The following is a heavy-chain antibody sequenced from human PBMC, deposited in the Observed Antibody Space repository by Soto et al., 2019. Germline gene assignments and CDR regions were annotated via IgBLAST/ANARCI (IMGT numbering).Heavy chain of an antibody. Sequence: SETLSLTCTVSGGSISSYYWSWIRQPPGKGLEWIGYIYYSGSTYYNPSLKSRVTISVDTSKNQFSLNLRSVTAADTAVYYCARVPVLLWFGELLHWFDPWGQGTLVTVSS. CDR2: IYYSGST. CDR3: ARVPVLLWFGELLHWFDP. J-gene: IGHJ5*02. V-gene: IGHV4-59*08. D-gene: IGHD3-10*01. CDR1: GGSISSYY.